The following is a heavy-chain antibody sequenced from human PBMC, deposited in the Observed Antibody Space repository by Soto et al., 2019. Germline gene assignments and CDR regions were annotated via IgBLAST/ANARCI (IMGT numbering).Heavy chain of an antibody. CDR1: GFTFSSYA. D-gene: IGHD4-17*01. V-gene: IGHV3-64*01. CDR2: ISSNGGST. Sequence: PGGSLRLSCAASGFTFSSYAMHWVRQAPGKGLEYVSAISSNGGSTYYANSVKGRFTISRDNSKNTLYLQMGSLRAEDMAVYYCAATVIKTPYWGQGTLVTVSS. CDR3: AATVIKTPY. J-gene: IGHJ4*02.